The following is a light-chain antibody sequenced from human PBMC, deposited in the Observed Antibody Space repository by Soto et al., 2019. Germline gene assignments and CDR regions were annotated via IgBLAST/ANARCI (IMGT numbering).Light chain of an antibody. CDR3: AAWDDSLSGPV. J-gene: IGLJ7*01. V-gene: IGLV1-47*01. CDR2: RNN. Sequence: QSVLTQPPSASGTPGQRVTISCSGSSCNIGSNYVYWYQQLPGTAPKLLIYRNNQRPSGGPDRFSGSKSGTSASLAISGLRSEDEADYYCAAWDDSLSGPVFGGGTQLSVL. CDR1: SCNIGSNY.